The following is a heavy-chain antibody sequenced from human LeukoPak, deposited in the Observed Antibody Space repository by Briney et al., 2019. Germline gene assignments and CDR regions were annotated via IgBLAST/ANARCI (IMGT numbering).Heavy chain of an antibody. J-gene: IGHJ6*03. CDR2: IYYSGST. CDR3: ARVNVYSSSWEGYYYYYYMDV. D-gene: IGHD6-13*01. Sequence: SETLSLTCTVSGGSISSSSYYWGWIRQPPGKGLEWIGSIYYSGSTYYNPSLKSRVTISVDTSKNQFSLKLSSVTAADTAVYYCARVNVYSSSWEGYYYYYYMDVWGKGTTVTVSS. V-gene: IGHV4-39*07. CDR1: GGSISSSSYY.